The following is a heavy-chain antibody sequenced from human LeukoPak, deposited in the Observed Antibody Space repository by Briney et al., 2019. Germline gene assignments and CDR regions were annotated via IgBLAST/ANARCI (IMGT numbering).Heavy chain of an antibody. CDR1: GYSFTSYW. Sequence: GESLQISCKGSGYSFTSYWIGWVRQMPGKGLEWMGIIYPGDSDTRYSPSFQGQVTISADKSISTAYLQWSSLKASDTAMYYCARGGSGSYYLHWFDPWGQGTLVTVSS. D-gene: IGHD1-26*01. J-gene: IGHJ5*02. CDR3: ARGGSGSYYLHWFDP. CDR2: IYPGDSDT. V-gene: IGHV5-51*01.